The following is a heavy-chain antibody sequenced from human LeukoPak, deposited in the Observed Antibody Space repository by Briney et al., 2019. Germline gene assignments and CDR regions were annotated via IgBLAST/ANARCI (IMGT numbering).Heavy chain of an antibody. V-gene: IGHV1-18*01. J-gene: IGHJ4*02. CDR2: ISTYSGDR. CDR3: ARGSSAWLVDF. D-gene: IGHD6-13*01. CDR1: GYTFTSYG. Sequence: ASVKVSCKASGYTFTSYGISWVRQAPGQGLEWMGWISTYSGDRNFAQKFQDRVTMTTETSTSTAYMELRSLRSDDTAVYYCARGSSAWLVDFWGQGTLVTVSS.